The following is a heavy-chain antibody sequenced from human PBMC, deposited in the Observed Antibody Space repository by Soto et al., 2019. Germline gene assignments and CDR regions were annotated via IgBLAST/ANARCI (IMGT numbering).Heavy chain of an antibody. D-gene: IGHD5-18*01. Sequence: QTLALPCASSGDSFSINSAAWNWIRQSPSRGLEWLGRTYYRYTWYNDYAVSVKSRITINPDTSKNQFSLQLNSVTLEDTAVYYYARASLHVDTAMVTGIYYYYGMDGWGQGTTVTVSS. CDR2: TYYRYTWYN. CDR3: ARASLHVDTAMVTGIYYYYGMDG. J-gene: IGHJ6*02. V-gene: IGHV6-1*01. CDR1: GDSFSINSAA.